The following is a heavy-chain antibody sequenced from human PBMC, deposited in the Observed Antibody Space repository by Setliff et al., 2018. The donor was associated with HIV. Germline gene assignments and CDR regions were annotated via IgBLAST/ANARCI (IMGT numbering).Heavy chain of an antibody. V-gene: IGHV4-31*03. CDR3: ARARGLLPYYYLDV. CDR2: IYYSGST. Sequence: SETLSLTCTVSGGSISSGGYYWSWIRQHPGKGLEWIGYIYYSGSTYYNPSLKSRVTMSVDTSKSQFSLKLSSVTAADTAVYYCARARGLLPYYYLDVWGKGTTVTVSS. D-gene: IGHD3-10*01. CDR1: GGSISSGGYY. J-gene: IGHJ6*03.